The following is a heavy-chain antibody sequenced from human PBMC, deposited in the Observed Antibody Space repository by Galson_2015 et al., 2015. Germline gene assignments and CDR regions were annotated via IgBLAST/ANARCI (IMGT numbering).Heavy chain of an antibody. V-gene: IGHV3-33*01. CDR3: ARDSNIGWLSPDY. CDR2: IWYDGSNK. CDR1: GFTFSSYG. Sequence: SLRLSCAASGFTFSSYGMHWVRQAPGKGLEWVAVIWYDGSNKYYADSVKGRFTISRDNSKNTLYLQMNSLRAEDTAVYYCARDSNIGWLSPDYWGQGTLVTVSS. J-gene: IGHJ4*02. D-gene: IGHD3-9*01.